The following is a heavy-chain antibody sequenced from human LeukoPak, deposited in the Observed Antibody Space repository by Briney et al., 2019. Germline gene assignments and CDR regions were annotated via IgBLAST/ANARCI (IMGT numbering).Heavy chain of an antibody. Sequence: PGRSLRLSCAASGFTFSNCGMHWFRQAPGKGLEWVAVMSCDGDTTNYPDSVKGRFTTSRDNSKNTLYLQMNNLRDDDAAIYYCAREPTWGSRYFDVWGQGTRATVSS. CDR3: AREPTWGSRYFDV. CDR1: GFTFSNCG. D-gene: IGHD7-27*01. J-gene: IGHJ3*01. V-gene: IGHV3-30-3*01. CDR2: MSCDGDTT.